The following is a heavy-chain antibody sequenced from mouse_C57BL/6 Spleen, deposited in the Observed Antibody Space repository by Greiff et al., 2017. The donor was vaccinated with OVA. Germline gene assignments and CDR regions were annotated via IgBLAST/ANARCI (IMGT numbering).Heavy chain of an antibody. J-gene: IGHJ2*01. D-gene: IGHD2-1*01. V-gene: IGHV1-82*01. CDR3: ARSGTTILDY. CDR2: IYPGDGDT. Sequence: VKLQESGPELVKPGASVKISCKASGYAFSSSWMNWVKQRPGKGLEWIGRIYPGDGDTNYNGKFKGKATLTADKSSSTAYMQLSSLTSEDSAVYFCARSGTTILDYWGQGTTLTVSS. CDR1: GYAFSSSW.